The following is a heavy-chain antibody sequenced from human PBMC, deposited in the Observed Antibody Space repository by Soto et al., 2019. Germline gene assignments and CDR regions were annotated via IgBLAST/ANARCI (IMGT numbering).Heavy chain of an antibody. J-gene: IGHJ6*02. CDR3: ARGLVIRPYYYHGMDV. CDR1: GGSISSGDYF. D-gene: IGHD3-3*02. Sequence: LQESGPGLVKPSQTLSLTCTVSGGSISSGDYFWSWIRXSPGXXXEWIGYISSIGSTYYNPSLKSRVSVSRDTSKNQFSLKLSSVTTTDTAVYYCARGLVIRPYYYHGMDVWGQGTTVTVSS. CDR2: ISSIGST. V-gene: IGHV4-30-4*01.